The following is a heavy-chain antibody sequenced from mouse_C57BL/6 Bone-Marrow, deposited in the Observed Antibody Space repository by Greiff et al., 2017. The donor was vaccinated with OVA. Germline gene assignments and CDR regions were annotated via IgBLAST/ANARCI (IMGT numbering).Heavy chain of an antibody. V-gene: IGHV1-82*01. D-gene: IGHD2-1*01. CDR1: GYAFSSSW. CDR2: IYPGDGDT. J-gene: IGHJ3*01. CDR3: ARYGNYEGFAY. Sequence: QVQLKQSGPELVKPGASVKISCKASGYAFSSSWMNWVKQRPGKGLEWIGRIYPGDGDTNYNGKFKGKATLTADKSSSTAYMQLSSLTSDDSAVYFCARYGNYEGFAYWGQGTLVTVSA.